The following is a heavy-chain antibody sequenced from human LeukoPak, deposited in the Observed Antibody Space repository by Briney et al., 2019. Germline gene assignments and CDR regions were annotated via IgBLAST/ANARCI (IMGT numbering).Heavy chain of an antibody. CDR2: ISITSTYI. V-gene: IGHV3-21*01. Sequence: GGSLRLSCAVSGFTFNSYSMHWARQAPGKGLEWVSSISITSTYIYYADSVKGRFTISRDNANNSLYLQMHGLGPEDTAVYYCARGVTVVVTDYYFDSWGQGTLVTVSS. D-gene: IGHD2-15*01. CDR3: ARGVTVVVTDYYFDS. CDR1: GFTFNSYS. J-gene: IGHJ4*02.